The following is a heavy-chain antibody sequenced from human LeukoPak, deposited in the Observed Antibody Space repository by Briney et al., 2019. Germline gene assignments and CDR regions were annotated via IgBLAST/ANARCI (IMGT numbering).Heavy chain of an antibody. D-gene: IGHD6-13*01. Sequence: SVKVSCKASGGTFSSYAISWVRQAPGQGLEWMGRIIPIFGTANYAQKFQGRVTITTDESTSTAYMELSSLRSEDTAVYYCARDASIAEAGAPFDYWGQGTLVTVSS. CDR3: ARDASIAEAGAPFDY. CDR2: IIPIFGTA. V-gene: IGHV1-69*05. J-gene: IGHJ4*02. CDR1: GGTFSSYA.